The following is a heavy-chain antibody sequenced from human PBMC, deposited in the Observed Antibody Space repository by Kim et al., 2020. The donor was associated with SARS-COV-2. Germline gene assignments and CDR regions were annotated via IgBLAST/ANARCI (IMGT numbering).Heavy chain of an antibody. CDR2: SKTRGSGYTA. V-gene: IGHV3-72*01. Sequence: GGSLRLSCVASGFTFSDHHMDWVRQAPGKGLECVARSKTRGSGYTAEYPASVKGRFPISRDESKNSLYLQMNSLKTEDTAVYFCARDRMKYAFDIWAQGT. J-gene: IGHJ3*02. D-gene: IGHD2-8*01. CDR1: GFTFSDHH. CDR3: ARDRMKYAFDI.